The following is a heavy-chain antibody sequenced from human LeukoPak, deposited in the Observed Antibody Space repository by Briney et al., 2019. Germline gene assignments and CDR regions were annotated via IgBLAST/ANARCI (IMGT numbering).Heavy chain of an antibody. Sequence: SQTLSLTRTVSGGSISSYYCSWIRQPPGKGLEWIGYIYYSGSTNYNPSLKSRVTISVDTSKNQFSLKLSSVTAADTAVYYCARVEYYYDSSGYYFLYFQHWGQGTLVTVSS. D-gene: IGHD3-22*01. V-gene: IGHV4-59*01. CDR3: ARVEYYYDSSGYYFLYFQH. CDR1: GGSISSYY. CDR2: IYYSGST. J-gene: IGHJ1*01.